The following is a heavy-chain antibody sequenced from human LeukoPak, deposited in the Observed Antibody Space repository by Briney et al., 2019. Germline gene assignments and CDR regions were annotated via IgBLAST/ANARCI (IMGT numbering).Heavy chain of an antibody. V-gene: IGHV6-1*01. CDR2: TYYRSKWNN. Sequence: SQTLSLTCAISGDSVSTNSATWTWLRQSPSRGLEWLGRTYYRSKWNNDYAVSMKSRITINPDTSKNKFSLQLNSVTPEDTAVYYCARLVGASWFDSWGQGTLVTVSS. D-gene: IGHD1-26*01. CDR3: ARLVGASWFDS. J-gene: IGHJ5*01. CDR1: GDSVSTNSAT.